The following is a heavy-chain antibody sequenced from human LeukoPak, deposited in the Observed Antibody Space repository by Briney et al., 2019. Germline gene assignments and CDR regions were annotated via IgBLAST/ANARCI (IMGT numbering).Heavy chain of an antibody. CDR1: GFSVSNNY. Sequence: GGSLRLSCAASGFSVSNNYMSWVRQAPGKGLEWVSVIYSGGSTFYADSVKGRFTISRDNSKNTLYLQMNSLRAKDTAVYYCARAVTTGYLDLWGRGTLVTVSS. CDR2: IYSGGST. D-gene: IGHD4-11*01. V-gene: IGHV3-66*01. CDR3: ARAVTTGYLDL. J-gene: IGHJ2*01.